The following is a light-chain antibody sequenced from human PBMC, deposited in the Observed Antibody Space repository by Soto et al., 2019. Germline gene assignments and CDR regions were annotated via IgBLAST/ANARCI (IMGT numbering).Light chain of an antibody. Sequence: DIQMTQSPSTLSASVGDRVTITCRASQSIGSWLAWYQQKPGKAPKLLIYDASRLQSGVPSRFSGSGSGTEFTLIISSLQPDDIATYYCQQYSSYSPWTFGQGTKVEIK. CDR2: DAS. CDR3: QQYSSYSPWT. CDR1: QSIGSW. V-gene: IGKV1-5*01. J-gene: IGKJ1*01.